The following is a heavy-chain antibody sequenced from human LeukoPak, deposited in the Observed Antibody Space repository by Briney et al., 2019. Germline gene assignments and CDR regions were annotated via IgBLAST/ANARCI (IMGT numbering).Heavy chain of an antibody. CDR3: ARHGGSGSFDY. D-gene: IGHD3-3*01. CDR1: GGSISTYY. J-gene: IGHJ4*02. V-gene: IGHV4-59*08. Sequence: SETLSLTCTVSGGSISTYYWSWIRQPPGKGLEWIGYNYYSGSTTPHPSLKSRVTISVDTSKNQFSLRLRSVTAADTAVYYCARHGGSGSFDYWGQGTLVTVSS. CDR2: NYYSGST.